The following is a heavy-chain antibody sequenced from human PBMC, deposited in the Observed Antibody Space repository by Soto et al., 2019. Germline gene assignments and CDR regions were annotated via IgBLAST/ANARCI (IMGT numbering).Heavy chain of an antibody. Sequence: WGSLRLSCAASGFSVRNAWMSWVRQAPGKGLEWVGHIKSQGDGGTRDYAAPVKGRFTISRDDSKNTLFLQMNSLKNEDTAVYFCTTDLQAYCDGTTCYAGNYYYDDMDVWGQGTTVTVSS. CDR1: GFSVRNAW. CDR2: IKSQGDGGTR. J-gene: IGHJ6*02. D-gene: IGHD2-2*01. V-gene: IGHV3-15*01. CDR3: TTDLQAYCDGTTCYAGNYYYDDMDV.